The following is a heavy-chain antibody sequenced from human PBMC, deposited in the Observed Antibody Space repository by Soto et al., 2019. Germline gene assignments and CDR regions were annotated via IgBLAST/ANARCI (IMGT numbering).Heavy chain of an antibody. CDR2: INPYNGNT. CDR3: ATDWFGIDY. CDR1: GYTFTSYG. V-gene: IGHV1-18*01. J-gene: IGHJ4*02. D-gene: IGHD3-16*01. Sequence: QVQLVQSGAEVKKPGASVKVSCKASGYTFTSYGISWVRQAPGQGLEWMGWINPYNGNTNYAQKLQGRVTMTTDTSTNTANMELRSVTSDDTAVYYCATDWFGIDYWGQGTLVSVSS.